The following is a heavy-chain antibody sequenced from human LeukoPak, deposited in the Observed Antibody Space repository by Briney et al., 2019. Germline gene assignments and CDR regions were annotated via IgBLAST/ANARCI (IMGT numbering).Heavy chain of an antibody. CDR2: ISGSGGST. V-gene: IGHV3-23*01. CDR3: AKGHSAHGTGFDC. J-gene: IGHJ4*02. D-gene: IGHD1-14*01. Sequence: GGSLRLSCAASGLTFNSYGMSWVRQAPGKGLEWVSGISGSGGSTYYADSVKGRFTISRDNSKNTLYLQMNSLRVEDTAVYYCAKGHSAHGTGFDCWGQGTPVAVSS. CDR1: GLTFNSYG.